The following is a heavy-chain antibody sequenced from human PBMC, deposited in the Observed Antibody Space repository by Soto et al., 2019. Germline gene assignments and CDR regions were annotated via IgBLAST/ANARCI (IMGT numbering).Heavy chain of an antibody. V-gene: IGHV4-59*02. J-gene: IGHJ6*02. D-gene: IGHD3-9*01. Sequence: SDTLAISCTVSGGSVCSSDGSWIRQPPGKGLEWIGYIYYSGSTNYNPSLKSRVTISVDTSKNQFSLKLSSVTAADTAVYYCARVLALYDILTGYYSRPYYGMDVWGQPPTVTVSS. CDR3: ARVLALYDILTGYYSRPYYGMDV. CDR2: IYYSGST. CDR1: GGSVCSSD.